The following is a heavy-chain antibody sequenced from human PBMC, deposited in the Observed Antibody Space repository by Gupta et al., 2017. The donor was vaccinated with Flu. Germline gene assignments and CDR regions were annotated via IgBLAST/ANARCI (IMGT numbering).Heavy chain of an antibody. CDR2: IGYDGSNK. V-gene: IGHV3-33*01. J-gene: IGHJ3*02. D-gene: IGHD3-22*01. CDR3: ARDGYYYDSRADAFDS. CDR1: GFTFSSYG. Sequence: QVQLVESGGGVVQPGRSLRLSCAASGFTFSSYGMHWVRQAPGKGLEWVAVIGYDGSNKYYADSVKGRVTISRDNSKNTLYLQMNSLRAEDTAVYYCARDGYYYDSRADAFDSWGQGKMVTVSS.